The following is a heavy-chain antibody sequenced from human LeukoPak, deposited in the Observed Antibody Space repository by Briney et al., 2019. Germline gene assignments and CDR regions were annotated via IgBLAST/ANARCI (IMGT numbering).Heavy chain of an antibody. V-gene: IGHV4-4*07. D-gene: IGHD6-6*01. J-gene: IGHJ4*02. CDR1: GGSISSYY. CDR3: ARDATFEYSSSSWYFDY. CDR2: IYTSGST. Sequence: PSETLSLTCTVSGGSISSYYWSWIRQPAGKGLEWIGRIYTSGSTNYNPSLKSRVTMSVDTSKNQFSLKLSSVTAADTAVYYCARDATFEYSSSSWYFDYWGQGTLVTVSS.